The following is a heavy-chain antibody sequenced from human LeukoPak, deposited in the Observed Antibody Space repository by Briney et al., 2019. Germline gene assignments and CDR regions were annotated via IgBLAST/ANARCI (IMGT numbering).Heavy chain of an antibody. CDR3: AREITVAGSPGTWFDP. CDR2: TYYRSKWYN. J-gene: IGHJ5*01. V-gene: IGHV6-1*01. Sequence: SQTPSLTCAISGDSVSSNSATWNWIRQSPSRGLEWLGRTYYRSKWYNDYAVSVRSRIIINPDTSKNQFSLQLNSVTPEDTAVYYCAREITVAGSPGTWFDPWGQGTLVTVSS. D-gene: IGHD6-19*01. CDR1: GDSVSSNSAT.